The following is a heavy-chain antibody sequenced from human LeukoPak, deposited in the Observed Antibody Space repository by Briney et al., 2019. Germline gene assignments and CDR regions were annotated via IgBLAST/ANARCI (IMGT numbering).Heavy chain of an antibody. V-gene: IGHV3-7*04. Sequence: TGGSLRLSCAASGFTFSSYWMTWVRQAPGKGLEWVANINRDGSETYYVDSVKGRFTFSRDSATNSVYLQMNSLRAEDTAVYYCARGSSGAFDYWGQGTLVTISS. CDR1: GFTFSSYW. J-gene: IGHJ4*02. CDR3: ARGSSGAFDY. CDR2: INRDGSET. D-gene: IGHD4/OR15-4a*01.